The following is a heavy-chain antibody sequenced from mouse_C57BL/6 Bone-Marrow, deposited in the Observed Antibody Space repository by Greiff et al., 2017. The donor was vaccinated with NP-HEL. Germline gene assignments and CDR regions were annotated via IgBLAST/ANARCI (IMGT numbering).Heavy chain of an antibody. CDR1: GYSFTDYN. CDR2: INPNYGTT. Sequence: EVQLQQSGPELVKPGASVKISCKASGYSFTDYNMNWVKQSNGKSLEWIGVINPNYGTTSYNQKFKGKATLTVDQSSSTAYMQLNSLTSEDSAVYYCAREGYYGSSPLSYWYFDVWGTGTTVTVSS. D-gene: IGHD1-1*01. V-gene: IGHV1-39*01. J-gene: IGHJ1*03. CDR3: AREGYYGSSPLSYWYFDV.